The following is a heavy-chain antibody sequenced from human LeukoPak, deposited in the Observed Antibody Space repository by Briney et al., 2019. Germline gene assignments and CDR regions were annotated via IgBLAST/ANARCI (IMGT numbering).Heavy chain of an antibody. CDR1: GFTFRNYW. D-gene: IGHD3-9*01. V-gene: IGHV3-74*01. Sequence: GGSLRLSCAASGFTFRNYWMNWVRQAPGKGLVWVSRIKNDGGTSYADSVKGRFTISRDNAKNTLYLQMNSLRAEDTAVYDCLRALNYWGQGILVTVSS. CDR3: LRALNY. J-gene: IGHJ4*02. CDR2: IKNDGGT.